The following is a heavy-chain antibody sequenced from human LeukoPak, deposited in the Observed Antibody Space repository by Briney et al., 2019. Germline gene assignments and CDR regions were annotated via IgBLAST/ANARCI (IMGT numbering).Heavy chain of an antibody. CDR3: ARHRITFIRGVENWFDP. Sequence: SETLSLTCTVSGGSISSSSYYWGWIRQPPGKGLEWIGSVFYSGSTYYNPSLKSRVTISVDTSKNQSSLKLNSVTAADTAIYYCARHRITFIRGVENWFDPWGQGTLVTVSS. CDR2: VFYSGST. CDR1: GGSISSSSYY. J-gene: IGHJ5*02. D-gene: IGHD3-10*01. V-gene: IGHV4-39*01.